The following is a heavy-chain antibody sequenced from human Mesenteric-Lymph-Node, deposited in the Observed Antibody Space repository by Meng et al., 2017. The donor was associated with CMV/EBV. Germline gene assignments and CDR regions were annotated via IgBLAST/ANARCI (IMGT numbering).Heavy chain of an antibody. V-gene: IGHV4-59*01. Sequence: SETLSLTCTVSGGSISTYYWSWIRQPPGKGLEWIGYIYYSGNTNYNPSLKSRVTMSDDTSENQFSLKLSSVTAADTAVYYCARAAYCSGGSCQTNNWFDPWGQGTLVTVSS. CDR1: GGSISTYY. CDR2: IYYSGNT. J-gene: IGHJ5*02. D-gene: IGHD2-15*01. CDR3: ARAAYCSGGSCQTNNWFDP.